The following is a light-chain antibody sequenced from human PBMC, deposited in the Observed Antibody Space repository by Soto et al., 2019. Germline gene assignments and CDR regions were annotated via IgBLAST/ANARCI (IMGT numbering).Light chain of an antibody. CDR1: HSVGSN. Sequence: EILMTQSPATLSVSPGEGATLSCRASHSVGSNLAWFQQKPGQSPRLLMYGASARANGIPARFSHSGSGTEFTLTISSLQSEDFAFYYCQQYGVWPRTFGQGTKVEIK. J-gene: IGKJ1*01. V-gene: IGKV3-15*01. CDR3: QQYGVWPRT. CDR2: GAS.